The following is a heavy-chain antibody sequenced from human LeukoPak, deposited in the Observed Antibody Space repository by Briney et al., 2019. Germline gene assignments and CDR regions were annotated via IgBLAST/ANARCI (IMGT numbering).Heavy chain of an antibody. CDR1: GFTFSSYW. V-gene: IGHV3-7*01. CDR2: IKEDGSDK. CDR3: ARDNYDSSTPYYFDY. D-gene: IGHD3-22*01. Sequence: TGGSLRLSCAASGFTFSSYWMSWVRQAPGKGLEWVANIKEDGSDKYYVDSVKGRFTISRDNAKNSLYLQMNSLRAEDTAVYYCARDNYDSSTPYYFDYWGQGTLVTVSS. J-gene: IGHJ4*02.